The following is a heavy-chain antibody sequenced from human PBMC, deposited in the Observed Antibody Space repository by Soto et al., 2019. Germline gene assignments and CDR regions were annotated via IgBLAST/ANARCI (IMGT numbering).Heavy chain of an antibody. V-gene: IGHV4-59*01. J-gene: IGHJ4*02. CDR2: IYYSGST. CDR1: GDSISSYF. D-gene: IGHD1-26*01. CDR3: ARRYGGNFDY. Sequence: TLSLTCTVSGDSISSYFWSWIRQPPGKGLEWIGYIYYSGSTNYSPSLKSRVTISVDRSKNQFSLKLSSVTAADTAVYYCARRYGGNFDYWGQGTLVTVSS.